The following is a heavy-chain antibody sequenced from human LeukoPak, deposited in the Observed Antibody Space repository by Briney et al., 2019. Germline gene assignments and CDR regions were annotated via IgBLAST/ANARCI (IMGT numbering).Heavy chain of an antibody. CDR1: GFTFSSYG. V-gene: IGHV3-33*01. CDR3: ARDSAPYDYGGNSDY. D-gene: IGHD4-23*01. CDR2: IWYDGSNK. Sequence: PGGSLRLSCAGSGFTFSSYGMHWVRQAPGKGLEWVAVIWYDGSNKYYADSVKGRFTISRDNSKNTLYLQMNSLRAEDTAVYYCARDSAPYDYGGNSDYWGQGTLVTVSS. J-gene: IGHJ4*02.